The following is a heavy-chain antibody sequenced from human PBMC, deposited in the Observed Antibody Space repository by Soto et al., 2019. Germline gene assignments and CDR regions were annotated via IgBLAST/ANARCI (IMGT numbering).Heavy chain of an antibody. CDR1: GGSISSGDYY. CDR2: IYYSGST. J-gene: IGHJ3*02. V-gene: IGHV4-30-4*01. D-gene: IGHD3-22*01. CDR3: ARDRPIVVVPRVEQRDAFDI. Sequence: PSETLSLTCTVSGGSISSGDYYWSWIRQPPGKGLEWIGYIYYSGSTYYNPSLKSRVTISVDTSKNQFSLKLSSATAADTAVYYCARDRPIVVVPRVEQRDAFDIWGQGTMVTVSS.